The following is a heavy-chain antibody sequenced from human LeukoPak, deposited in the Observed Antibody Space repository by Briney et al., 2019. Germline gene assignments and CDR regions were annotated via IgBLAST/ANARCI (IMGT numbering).Heavy chain of an antibody. CDR2: ISAYNGNT. Sequence: GASVKVSCKASGYTFTSYGISRVPQAPGHGLEWMGWISAYNGNTNYAQKLQGRVTMTTDTSTSTAYMELRSLRSDDTAVYYCALSGSYAPFDYWGQGTLVTVSS. V-gene: IGHV1-18*01. CDR3: ALSGSYAPFDY. D-gene: IGHD1-26*01. CDR1: GYTFTSYG. J-gene: IGHJ4*02.